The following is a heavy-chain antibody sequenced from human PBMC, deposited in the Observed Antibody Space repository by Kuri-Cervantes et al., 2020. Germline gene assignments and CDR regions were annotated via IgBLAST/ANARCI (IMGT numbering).Heavy chain of an antibody. V-gene: IGHV1-69*05. CDR1: GFTLTAYY. CDR3: ASGRAVTDYFDY. Sequence: SVKVSCKASGFTLTAYYMYWVRQAPGQGLEWMGGIIPIFGTANYAQKFQGRVTITTDESTSTAYMELSSLRSEDTAVYYCASGRAVTDYFDYWGQGTLVTVSS. J-gene: IGHJ4*02. CDR2: IIPIFGTA. D-gene: IGHD4-17*01.